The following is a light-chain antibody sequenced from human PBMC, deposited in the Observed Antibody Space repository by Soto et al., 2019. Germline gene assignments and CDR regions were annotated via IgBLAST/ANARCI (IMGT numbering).Light chain of an antibody. V-gene: IGKV3-20*01. CDR1: QSVSTSY. CDR2: GAS. Sequence: EIVLTQSPGTLSLSPWERATLSCRASQSVSTSYLAWYQQKPGQAPRLLIYGASSRATGIPDRFSGSGSGTDFPLPISTLEPEDFAVYYCQQYGSSLWTFGQGTTVDIK. J-gene: IGKJ1*01. CDR3: QQYGSSLWT.